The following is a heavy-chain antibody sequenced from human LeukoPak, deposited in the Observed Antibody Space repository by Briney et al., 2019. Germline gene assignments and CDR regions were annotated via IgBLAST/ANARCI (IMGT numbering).Heavy chain of an antibody. D-gene: IGHD2-2*01. CDR3: ARGLSSSWYWFDT. V-gene: IGHV4-61*02. CDR2: IYTSGST. Sequence: SETLSLTCTVSGGSISSGSYYWSWIRQPAGKGLEWIGRIYTSGSTNYNPSLKSRVTISVDTSKNQFSLKLGSVTAADTAVYYCARGLSSSWYWFDTWGQGTLVTVSS. CDR1: GGSISSGSYY. J-gene: IGHJ5*02.